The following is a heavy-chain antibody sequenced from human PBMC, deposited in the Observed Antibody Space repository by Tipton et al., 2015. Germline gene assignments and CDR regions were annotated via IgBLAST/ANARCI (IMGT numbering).Heavy chain of an antibody. CDR1: GGSISSSSYY. CDR3: AQTNIPTFYFDS. D-gene: IGHD2-2*02. V-gene: IGHV4-39*01. CDR2: ISYSGST. Sequence: TLSLTCTVSGGSISSSSYYWGWIRQPPGKGLEWIGSISYSGSTYYNPSLKSRVTISVGSSKTHFSLNLSSVTAADTAVYYCAQTNIPTFYFDSWGQGTLVTVSS. J-gene: IGHJ4*02.